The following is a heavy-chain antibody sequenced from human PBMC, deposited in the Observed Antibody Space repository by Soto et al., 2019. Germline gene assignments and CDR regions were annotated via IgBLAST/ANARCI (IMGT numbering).Heavy chain of an antibody. V-gene: IGHV1-18*04. Sequence: QAQLVQSGAEVKRPGASVKVSCTASGYTFTGYGIAWVRQAPGQGLEWMGWISANNGKTDYAQTLQGRVILSTDTSTTTANMELRGRRSDDTAIYYCATKLMPYYYDGSGHRGFDRWGQGTLVTVSS. CDR1: GYTFTGYG. CDR2: ISANNGKT. J-gene: IGHJ5*02. D-gene: IGHD3-22*01. CDR3: ATKLMPYYYDGSGHRGFDR.